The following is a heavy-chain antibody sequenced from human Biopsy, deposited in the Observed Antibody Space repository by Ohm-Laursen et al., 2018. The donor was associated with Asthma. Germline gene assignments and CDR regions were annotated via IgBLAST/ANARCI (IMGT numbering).Heavy chain of an antibody. J-gene: IGHJ6*02. CDR3: ARAVDYSHYYGIDV. V-gene: IGHV1-18*01. CDR2: ISVYNGST. CDR1: GYTFNSAG. Sequence: GASVKVSCKTSGYTFNSAGITWVRQAPGQGLEWMGWISVYNGSTKAAQKLQDRVTMITDTSTSTAYMELRSLRSDDTAVYFCARAVDYSHYYGIDVWGQGTTVTVS. D-gene: IGHD3-10*01.